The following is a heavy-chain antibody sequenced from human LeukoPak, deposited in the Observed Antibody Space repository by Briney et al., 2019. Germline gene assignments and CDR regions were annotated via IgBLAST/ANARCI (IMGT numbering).Heavy chain of an antibody. CDR1: GGSFSGYY. CDR2: INHSGST. Sequence: NPSETLSLTCAVYGGSFSGYYWSWIRQPPGKGLEWIGEINHSGSTNYNPSLKSRVTISVDTSKNQFSLKLSSVTAADTAVYYCASASVSDYWGQGTLVTVSS. J-gene: IGHJ4*02. V-gene: IGHV4-34*01. CDR3: ASASVSDY.